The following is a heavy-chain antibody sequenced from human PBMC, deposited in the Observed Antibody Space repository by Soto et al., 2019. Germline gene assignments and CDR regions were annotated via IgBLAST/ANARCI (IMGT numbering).Heavy chain of an antibody. CDR2: IMPTSGRP. CDR1: GGTFSKSG. J-gene: IGHJ2*01. V-gene: IGHV1-69*01. Sequence: QVQLVQSGAEVKKPGSSVKVSCKASGGTFSKSGISWVRQAPGQGLECMGVIMPTSGRPDYAQKFQGRVIITADDSTRTAYMDLSGLTSEDTAVSSCARTTITGNSPPRGFFDLWGRGTLVTVSS. D-gene: IGHD1-20*01. CDR3: ARTTITGNSPPRGFFDL.